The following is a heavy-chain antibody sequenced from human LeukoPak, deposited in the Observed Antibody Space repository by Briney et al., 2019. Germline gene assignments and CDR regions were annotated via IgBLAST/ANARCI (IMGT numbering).Heavy chain of an antibody. J-gene: IGHJ4*02. CDR1: GDSINTGSYY. Sequence: KPSETLSLTCTVSGDSINTGSYYWGWIRQPPGKGLEWIGSVYYSGSTYYDPSLKIRVTISVDTSKNQFSLKLSSVTAADTAVYYCARPLGAWYMAVDYWGQGTLVTVSS. CDR3: ARPLGAWYMAVDY. D-gene: IGHD6-19*01. V-gene: IGHV4-39*01. CDR2: VYYSGST.